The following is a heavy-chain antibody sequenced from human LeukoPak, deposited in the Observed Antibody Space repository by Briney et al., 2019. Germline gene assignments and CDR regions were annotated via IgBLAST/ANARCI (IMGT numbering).Heavy chain of an antibody. J-gene: IGHJ4*02. CDR2: ISESGDAT. D-gene: IGHD1-26*01. CDR3: TRGGWVY. CDR1: GFTFSDYT. V-gene: IGHV3-23*01. Sequence: PGGSLRLSCAASGFTFSDYTMAWIRQAPGKGLEWVSTISESGDATYYADSVKGRFTISRDDSKNTVWLQMNGLRADDTAIYFCTRGGWVYWGQGTLVTVSS.